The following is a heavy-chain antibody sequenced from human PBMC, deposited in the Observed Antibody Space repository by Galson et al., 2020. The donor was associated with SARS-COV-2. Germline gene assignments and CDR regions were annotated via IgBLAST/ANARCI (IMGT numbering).Heavy chain of an antibody. D-gene: IGHD3-10*01. J-gene: IGHJ4*02. CDR3: AKGGSGSYYGSCDY. V-gene: IGHV3-9*01. CDR2: ISWNSGSI. CDR1: GFTFDDYA. Sequence: GGSLKLSCAASGFTFDDYAMHWVRQAPGKGLEWVSGISWNSGSIGYADFVKGRFTISRDNAKNSLYLQMNSLRAEDTALYYCAKGGSGSYYGSCDYWGQGTLVTVSS.